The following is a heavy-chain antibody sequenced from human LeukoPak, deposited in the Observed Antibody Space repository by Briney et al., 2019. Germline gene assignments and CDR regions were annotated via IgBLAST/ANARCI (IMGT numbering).Heavy chain of an antibody. CDR3: ARQGSHDAFDI. CDR2: IYYSGST. Sequence: PSETLSLTCTVSGGSISSYYWSWIRQPPGKGLEWIGYIYYSGSTNYNPSLKSRVTISVDTSKNQFSLKPSSVTAADTAVYHCARQGSHDAFDIWGQGTMVTVSS. J-gene: IGHJ3*02. CDR1: GGSISSYY. V-gene: IGHV4-59*08.